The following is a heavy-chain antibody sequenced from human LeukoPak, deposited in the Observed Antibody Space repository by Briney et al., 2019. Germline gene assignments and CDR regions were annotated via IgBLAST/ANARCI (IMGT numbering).Heavy chain of an antibody. V-gene: IGHV4-59*01. CDR1: GGSFSGYY. CDR3: ARDYSV. Sequence: ASETLSLTCAVYGGSFSGYYWSWIRQPPGKGLEWIGYIYYSGSTNYNPSLKSRVTISVDTSKNQFSLKLSSVTAADTAVYYCARDYSVWGQGTMVTVSS. CDR2: IYYSGST. D-gene: IGHD2-21*01. J-gene: IGHJ3*01.